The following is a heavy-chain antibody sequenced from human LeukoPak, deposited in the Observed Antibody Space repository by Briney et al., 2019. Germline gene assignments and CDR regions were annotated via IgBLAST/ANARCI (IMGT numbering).Heavy chain of an antibody. D-gene: IGHD5-12*01. V-gene: IGHV4-39*02. CDR3: ASRRMSLALAY. J-gene: IGHJ4*02. CDR2: IYYIGTT. CDR1: GGSISRSTSY. Sequence: PSETLSLTCTVSGGSISRSTSYWGWLRQPPGKGLEWIGSIYYIGTTYYNPSLKSRLTISVDTSKNHFSLKLSSVTAADTTVYYCASRRMSLALAYWGQGTLVTVSS.